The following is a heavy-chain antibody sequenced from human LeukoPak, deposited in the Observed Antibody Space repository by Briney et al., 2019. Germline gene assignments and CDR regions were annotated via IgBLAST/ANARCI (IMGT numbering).Heavy chain of an antibody. V-gene: IGHV3-74*01. Sequence: GGSLRLSCAASGFTFSSYWMHWVRQAPGKGLVWVSRINSDGSSTSYADSVKGRFTISRDNAKNTLYLKMNSLRAEDTAVYYCAREGTYCGGDCYSPYYYYYMDVWGKGTTVTVSS. CDR1: GFTFSSYW. CDR3: AREGTYCGGDCYSPYYYYYMDV. CDR2: INSDGSST. J-gene: IGHJ6*03. D-gene: IGHD2-21*02.